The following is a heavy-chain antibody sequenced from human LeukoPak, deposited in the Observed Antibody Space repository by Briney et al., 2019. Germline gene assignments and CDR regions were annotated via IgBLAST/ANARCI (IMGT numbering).Heavy chain of an antibody. CDR3: APLRLGTK. J-gene: IGHJ4*02. CDR2: ISWNSGSI. D-gene: IGHD3-16*01. CDR1: GFTFDDYA. Sequence: GGSLRLSCAASGFTFDDYAMHWVRHAPGKGLEWVSGISWNSGSIGYADSVKGRFTISRDNSKNTLYLQMNSLRAEDTAVYYCAPLRLGTKWGQGTLVTVSS. V-gene: IGHV3-9*01.